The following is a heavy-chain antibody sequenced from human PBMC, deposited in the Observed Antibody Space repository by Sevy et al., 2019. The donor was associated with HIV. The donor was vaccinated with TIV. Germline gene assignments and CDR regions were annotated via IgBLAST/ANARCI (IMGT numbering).Heavy chain of an antibody. Sequence: GGSLRLSCVASGFAFEDFDVHWVRRSPGKGLEWVSGLTGDGSKKFYESSVKGKFTISRDNARYSIYMQMNNMKFNDTAFDECVSDMSAMLGTGHNGFDLWGQGTLVTVSS. CDR3: VSDMSAMLGTGHNGFDL. D-gene: IGHD2-8*01. CDR1: GFAFEDFD. J-gene: IGHJ5*02. CDR2: LTGDGSKK. V-gene: IGHV3-9*01.